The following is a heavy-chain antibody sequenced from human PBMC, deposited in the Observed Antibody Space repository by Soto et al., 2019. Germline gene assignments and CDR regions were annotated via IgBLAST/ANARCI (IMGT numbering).Heavy chain of an antibody. Sequence: QVQLVESGGGVVQPGRSLRLSCAASGFTFSSYGMHWVRQAPGKGLEWVAVIWYDGSNKYYADSVKGRFTISRDNSKNTLYMEMNGLRAEDTAVYYCGRDSSGYFDYWGQGTLVTVSA. CDR1: GFTFSSYG. CDR3: GRDSSGYFDY. J-gene: IGHJ4*02. V-gene: IGHV3-33*01. D-gene: IGHD3-22*01. CDR2: IWYDGSNK.